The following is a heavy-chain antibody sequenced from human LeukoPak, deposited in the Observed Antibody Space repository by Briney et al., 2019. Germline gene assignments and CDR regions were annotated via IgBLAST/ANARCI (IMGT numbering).Heavy chain of an antibody. CDR1: GFTFSSYA. D-gene: IGHD1-1*01. J-gene: IGHJ4*02. CDR2: ISGSGGST. CDR3: ARGSPLGSGTYFDL. V-gene: IGHV3-23*01. Sequence: GGSLRLSCAASGFTFSSYAMSWVRQAPGKGLEWVSAISGSGGSTYYADSVKGRFTISRDNSKNTLYLQMNSLRAEDTAVYFCARGSPLGSGTYFDLWGQGTLVTVSS.